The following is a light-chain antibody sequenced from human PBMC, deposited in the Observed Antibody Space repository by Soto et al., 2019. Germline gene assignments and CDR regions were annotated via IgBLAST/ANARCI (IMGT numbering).Light chain of an antibody. CDR1: QSFSSW. Sequence: DIQMTQSPSTLPASLGDRVTITCRASQSFSSWLAWYQQKPGEAPKVLIYDASSLESGVPSRFSGSGSGTEFSLTISSLQPDDFATYYCQQYNHYWTFGQGTKVDI. J-gene: IGKJ1*01. CDR2: DAS. V-gene: IGKV1-5*01. CDR3: QQYNHYWT.